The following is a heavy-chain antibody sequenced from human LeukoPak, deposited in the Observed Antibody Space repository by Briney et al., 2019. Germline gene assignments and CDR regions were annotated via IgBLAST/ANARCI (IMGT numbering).Heavy chain of an antibody. J-gene: IGHJ4*02. CDR2: IYTSGST. D-gene: IGHD6-19*01. CDR3: ARDLGSGWYRYFDY. Sequence: SETLSLTCTVSGGSITSGSYYWTWIRQPAGKGLEWIGRIYTSGSTNYNPSLKSRVTISLDTSKNQFSLKLSSVTAADTAVYYCARDLGSGWYRYFDYWGQGTLVTVSS. V-gene: IGHV4-61*02. CDR1: GGSITSGSYY.